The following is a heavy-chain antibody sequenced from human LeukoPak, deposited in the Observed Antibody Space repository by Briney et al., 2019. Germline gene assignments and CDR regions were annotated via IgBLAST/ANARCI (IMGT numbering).Heavy chain of an antibody. D-gene: IGHD3-22*01. V-gene: IGHV4-31*03. J-gene: IGHJ3*02. CDR3: ARDAGKVYYYDSSGPNDAFDI. CDR2: TYYSGST. Sequence: SETLSLTCTVSGGSISSGGYYWSWIRQHPGKGLEWIGYTYYSGSTYYNPSLKSRVTISVDTSKNQFSLKLSSVTAADTAVYYCARDAGKVYYYDSSGPNDAFDIWGQGTMVTVSS. CDR1: GGSISSGGYY.